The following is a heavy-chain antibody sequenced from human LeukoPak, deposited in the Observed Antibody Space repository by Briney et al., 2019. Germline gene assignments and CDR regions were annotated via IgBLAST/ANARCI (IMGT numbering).Heavy chain of an antibody. CDR3: AKGEYYYDSSEYYPDY. CDR2: VRYDGSNT. V-gene: IGHV3-30*02. Sequence: GGSLRLSCAASGFTFSSYGMYWVRQAPGKGLEWVAFVRYDGSNTYYADSVKGRFTISRDNSKNTLYLQMNSLRAEDTAVYYCAKGEYYYDSSEYYPDYWGQGTLVTVSS. CDR1: GFTFSSYG. J-gene: IGHJ4*02. D-gene: IGHD3-22*01.